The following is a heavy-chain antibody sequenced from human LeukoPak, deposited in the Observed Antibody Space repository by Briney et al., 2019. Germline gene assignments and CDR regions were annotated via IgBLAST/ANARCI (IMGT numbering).Heavy chain of an antibody. J-gene: IGHJ5*02. V-gene: IGHV4-34*01. CDR3: ARGHSIVSGWFDP. Sequence: SETLSLTCAVYGGSFSGYYWSWIRQPPGKGLEWIGEINHSGSTNYNPSLKSRVTISVDTSKNQFSLKLSSVTAADTAVYYCARGHSIVSGWFDPWGQGTLVTVSS. D-gene: IGHD1-26*01. CDR1: GGSFSGYY. CDR2: INHSGST.